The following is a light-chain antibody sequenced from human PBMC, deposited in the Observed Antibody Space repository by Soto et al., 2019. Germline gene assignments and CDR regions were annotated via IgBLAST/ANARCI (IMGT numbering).Light chain of an antibody. V-gene: IGLV2-23*02. CDR1: SSDVGNYNV. CDR2: DVS. Sequence: QSALTQPASVSGSPGQSITISCTGTSSDVGNYNVVSWYQQHPGKAPKVIIYDVSKRPSGVSSRFSGSKSGNTASLTISGLQTEDEADYYCCSYAGSSTWVFGGGTKLTVL. J-gene: IGLJ3*02. CDR3: CSYAGSSTWV.